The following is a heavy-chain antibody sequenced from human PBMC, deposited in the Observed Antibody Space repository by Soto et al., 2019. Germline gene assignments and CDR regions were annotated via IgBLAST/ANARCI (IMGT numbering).Heavy chain of an antibody. D-gene: IGHD5-12*01. Sequence: SETLSLTCAVSGGSISSGGYSWSWIRQPPGKGLEWIGYIYHSGSTYYNPSLKSRVTISVDRSKNQFSLKLSSVTAADTAVYYCARGGIVATILNGMDVWGPGTTVTVSS. V-gene: IGHV4-30-2*01. CDR2: IYHSGST. CDR1: GGSISSGGYS. CDR3: ARGGIVATILNGMDV. J-gene: IGHJ6*02.